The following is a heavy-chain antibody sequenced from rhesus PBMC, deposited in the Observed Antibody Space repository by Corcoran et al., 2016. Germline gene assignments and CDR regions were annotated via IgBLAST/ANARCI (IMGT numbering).Heavy chain of an antibody. V-gene: IGHV4-169*02. CDR2: IYGRGSHT. D-gene: IGHD6-37*01. Sequence: QLQLLASGPGLVKPSETLSVTCAASGGSISSSYCSWIRQAPGQGLEWIGYIYGRGSHTNYNPSLKSRVTLSVDTSKNQLSLKLSSVTAADTAVYYCAREGGRMGYYFDYWGQGVLVTVSS. CDR3: AREGGRMGYYFDY. J-gene: IGHJ4*01. CDR1: GGSISSSY.